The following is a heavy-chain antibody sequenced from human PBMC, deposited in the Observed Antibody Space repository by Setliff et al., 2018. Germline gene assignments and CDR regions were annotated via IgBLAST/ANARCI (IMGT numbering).Heavy chain of an antibody. J-gene: IGHJ4*02. D-gene: IGHD3-22*01. CDR1: GDSISSYY. CDR3: ARDSALHSYHYDSSGYLDY. CDR2: VYYSGTT. V-gene: IGHV4-59*01. Sequence: SETLSLTCTVSGDSISSYYWSWIRQAPGKGLEWIGYVYYSGTTNYNPLFKSRVTISVDRPKNQFSLKLSSVTAADTGVYYCARDSALHSYHYDSSGYLDYWGQGALVTVSS.